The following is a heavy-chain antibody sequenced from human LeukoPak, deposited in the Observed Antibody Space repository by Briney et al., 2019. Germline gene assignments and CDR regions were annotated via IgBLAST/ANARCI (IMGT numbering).Heavy chain of an antibody. CDR1: GFTFSSYS. CDR3: ARGRRRSGYYYVDAFDI. J-gene: IGHJ3*02. D-gene: IGHD3-22*01. V-gene: IGHV3-48*04. Sequence: PGGSLRLSCAASGFTFSSYSMNWVRQAPGKGLEWVSYISSSSSSTIYYADSVKGRFTISRDNAKNSLYLQMNSLRAEDTAVYYCARGRRRSGYYYVDAFDIWGQGTMVTVSS. CDR2: ISSSSSSTI.